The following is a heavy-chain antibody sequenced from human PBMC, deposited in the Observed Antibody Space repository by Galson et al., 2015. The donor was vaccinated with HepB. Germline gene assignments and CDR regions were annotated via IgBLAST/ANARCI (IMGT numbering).Heavy chain of an antibody. Sequence: SVKVSCKASGGTFSRYAISWVRQAPGQGLEWMGGIIPIFGTANYAQKFQGRVTITADKSTSTAYMELSSLRSEDTAVYYCARVAEGEAEPWYFDLWGRGTLVTVSS. CDR3: ARVAEGEAEPWYFDL. CDR2: IIPIFGTA. D-gene: IGHD3-16*01. J-gene: IGHJ2*01. CDR1: GGTFSRYA. V-gene: IGHV1-69*06.